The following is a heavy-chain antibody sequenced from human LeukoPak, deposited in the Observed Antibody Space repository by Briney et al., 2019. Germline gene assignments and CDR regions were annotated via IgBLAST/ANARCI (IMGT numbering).Heavy chain of an antibody. CDR2: INPNSGGT. CDR3: ARDQDYYDSSGYYFRFDY. Sequence: ASVKVSCKASGYTFTGYYMHWVRQAPGQGLEWMGWINPNSGGTNYAQKFQGRVTMTRDTSISTAYMELSRLRSDDTAVYYCARDQDYYDSSGYYFRFDYWGQGTLVTVS. V-gene: IGHV1-2*02. D-gene: IGHD3-22*01. J-gene: IGHJ4*02. CDR1: GYTFTGYY.